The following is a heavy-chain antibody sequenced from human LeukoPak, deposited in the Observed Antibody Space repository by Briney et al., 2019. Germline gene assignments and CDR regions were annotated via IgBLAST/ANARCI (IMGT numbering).Heavy chain of an antibody. CDR2: INPIGCST. D-gene: IGHD3-10*01. V-gene: IGHV1-46*01. CDR3: PSCLNYGSGGGDY. CDR1: GYTFTSYY. Sequence: SVNVSCKSSGYTFTSYYMHWVRQAPGQRLDWMGIINPIGCSTNYPQKLQGRLTITSHTSTNTLYIDLSSLRSHDTAGYILPSCLNYGSGGGDYWGQGTLVTVSS. J-gene: IGHJ4*02.